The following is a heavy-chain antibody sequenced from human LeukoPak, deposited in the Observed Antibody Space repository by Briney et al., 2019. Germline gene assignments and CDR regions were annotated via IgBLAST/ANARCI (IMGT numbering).Heavy chain of an antibody. Sequence: SETLSLTCTVSGGSISSYYWSWIRQPPGKGLEWIGYIYYSGSTNYNPSLKSRVTISVDTSKNQFSLKLSSVTAADTAVYYCARSRTGTPEGFDYWGQGTTVTVSS. V-gene: IGHV4-59*01. D-gene: IGHD3-10*01. J-gene: IGHJ4*03. CDR1: GGSISSYY. CDR2: IYYSGST. CDR3: ARSRTGTPEGFDY.